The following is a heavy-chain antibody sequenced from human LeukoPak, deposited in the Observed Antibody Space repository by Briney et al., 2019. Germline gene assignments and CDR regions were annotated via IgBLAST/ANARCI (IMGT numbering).Heavy chain of an antibody. CDR1: GFTFSSYG. CDR2: IWYDGSNK. J-gene: IGHJ3*02. D-gene: IGHD3-16*02. V-gene: IGHV3-33*01. Sequence: GGSLRLSCAASGFTFSSYGMHWVGQAPGKGLEWVAVIWYDGSNKYYADSVKGRFTISRDNSKNTLYVQMNSLRAEDTAVYHCARGREYDYVWGSYRQDAFDIWGQGTMVTVSS. CDR3: ARGREYDYVWGSYRQDAFDI.